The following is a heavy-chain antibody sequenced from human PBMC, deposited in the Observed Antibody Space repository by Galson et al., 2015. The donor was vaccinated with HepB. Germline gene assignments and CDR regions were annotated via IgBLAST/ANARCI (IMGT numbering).Heavy chain of an antibody. CDR3: ARHFCGGDCYLGGY. D-gene: IGHD2-21*01. CDR2: IDPSNSYT. CDR1: GYNFHKYW. Sequence: QSGAEVKKPGESLRISCKGSGYNFHKYWITWVRQMPGKGLEWMGRIDPSNSYTKYSPSFQGHVTISVDKSISTAYLQWSSLTAADTAMYYCARHFCGGDCYLGGYWGQGALVTVSS. J-gene: IGHJ4*02. V-gene: IGHV5-10-1*01.